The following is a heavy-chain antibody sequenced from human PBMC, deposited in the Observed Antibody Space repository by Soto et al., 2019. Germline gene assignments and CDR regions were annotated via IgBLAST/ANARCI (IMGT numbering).Heavy chain of an antibody. CDR2: IYYSGST. V-gene: IGHV4-39*01. CDR1: GGSISSSSYY. CDR3: ARQASGGSCYSDY. J-gene: IGHJ4*02. D-gene: IGHD2-15*01. Sequence: PSETLSLTCTVSGGSISSSSYYWGWIRQPPGKGLEWIGSIYYSGSTYYNPSLKSRVTISVDTSKNQFSLKLSSVTAADTAVYYCARQASGGSCYSDYWGQGTLVNVSS.